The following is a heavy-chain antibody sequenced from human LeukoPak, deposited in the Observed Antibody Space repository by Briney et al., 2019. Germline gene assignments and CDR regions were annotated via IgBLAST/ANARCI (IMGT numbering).Heavy chain of an antibody. J-gene: IGHJ4*02. CDR2: VSAYADNT. CDR1: GYNFFSYG. Sequence: ASVKVSCKASGYNFFSYGITWGRQAPGQGLEWMGWVSAYADNTNYVQKFQGRVTMTTDTSTSTAYMELRSLRSDDTAVYYCARDCIGCHGFDSWGQGTLVTVSS. V-gene: IGHV1-18*01. CDR3: ARDCIGCHGFDS. D-gene: IGHD1-26*01.